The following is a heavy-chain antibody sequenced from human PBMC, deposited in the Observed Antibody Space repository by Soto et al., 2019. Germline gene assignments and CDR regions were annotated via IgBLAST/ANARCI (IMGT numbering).Heavy chain of an antibody. J-gene: IGHJ6*02. CDR2: INPNSGGT. CDR1: GYTFTGYY. V-gene: IGHV1-2*04. D-gene: IGHD4-17*01. CDR3: ARVGLESDRLRYGMDV. Sequence: QVQLVQSGAEVKKPGASVKVSCKASGYTFTGYYMHWVRQAPGQGLEWMGWINPNSGGTNYAQKFQGWFTMTRDTSFSTAYMELSRLRSDDTAVYYCARVGLESDRLRYGMDVWGQGTTVTVSS.